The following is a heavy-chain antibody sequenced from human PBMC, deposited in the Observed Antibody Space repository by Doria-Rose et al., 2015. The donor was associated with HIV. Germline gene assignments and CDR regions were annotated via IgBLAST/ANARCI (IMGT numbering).Heavy chain of an antibody. CDR1: GVSLSSPGMG. V-gene: IGHV2-26*01. J-gene: IGHJ4*02. CDR3: ARIKSSRWYHKYYFDF. CDR2: IFSDDVR. Sequence: QESGPVLVKPTETLTLTCTVSGVSLSSPGMGVSWIRQPPGKALEWLANIFSDDVRSYKTSLKSRLTISRGTTKSQVALTMTDMDPVDTATYYCARIKSSRWYHKYYFDFWGQGTLVIVSA. D-gene: IGHD6-13*01.